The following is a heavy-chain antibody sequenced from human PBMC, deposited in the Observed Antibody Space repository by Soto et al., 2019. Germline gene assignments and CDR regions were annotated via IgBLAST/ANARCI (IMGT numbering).Heavy chain of an antibody. CDR3: ARETTVTTDGEYYYYYYYMDV. J-gene: IGHJ6*03. Sequence: SETLSLTCTVSGGSISSYYWSWIRQPPGKGLEWIGYIYYSGSTNYNPSLKSRVTISVDTSKNKFSLKLSSVTAADTAVYYCARETTVTTDGEYYYYYYYMDVWGKGTTVTVSS. CDR2: IYYSGST. CDR1: GGSISSYY. D-gene: IGHD4-4*01. V-gene: IGHV4-59*01.